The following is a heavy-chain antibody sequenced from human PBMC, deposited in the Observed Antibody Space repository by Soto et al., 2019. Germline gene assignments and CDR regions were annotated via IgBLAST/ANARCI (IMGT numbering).Heavy chain of an antibody. CDR3: ARATTVMYWYFDL. D-gene: IGHD4-17*01. CDR2: IYSGGST. V-gene: IGHV3-66*01. J-gene: IGHJ2*01. Sequence: EVQLVESGGGLVQPGGSLRLSCAASGFTVSSNYMNWVRQAPGKGLDWVSAIYSGGSTYYADSVKGRFTISRDNSKNTLYLKMNSLSAEDTAVYYCARATTVMYWYFDLWGRGTLVTVSS. CDR1: GFTVSSNY.